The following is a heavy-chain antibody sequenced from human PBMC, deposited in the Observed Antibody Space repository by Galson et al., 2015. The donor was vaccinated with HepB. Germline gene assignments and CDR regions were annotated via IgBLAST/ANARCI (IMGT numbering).Heavy chain of an antibody. V-gene: IGHV3-9*01. J-gene: IGHJ4*02. CDR1: GFTFDDYA. Sequence: SLRLSCAASGFTFDDYAIHWVRQVPGKGLEWVSGISWISGTMDYADSVKGRFTISRDNAKNSLYVQMNSLRAEDTALYYCAKDRPWQWLVRRIWRAGCGQGTLVTVSS. CDR3: AKDRPWQWLVRRIWRAG. CDR2: ISWISGTM. D-gene: IGHD6-19*01.